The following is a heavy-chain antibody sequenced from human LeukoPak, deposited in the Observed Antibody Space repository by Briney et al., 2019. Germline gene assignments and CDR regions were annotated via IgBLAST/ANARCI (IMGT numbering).Heavy chain of an antibody. CDR3: AKALDLGYCSSTSCLN. CDR2: ISGSGGST. Sequence: QSGGSLRLSCAASGFTFSSYAMSWVRQAPGKGLEWVSAISGSGGSTYYADSVKGRFTISRDNSKNTLYLQMNSLRAEDTAVYYCAKALDLGYCSSTSCLNWGQGTLVTVSS. CDR1: GFTFSSYA. D-gene: IGHD2-2*01. V-gene: IGHV3-23*01. J-gene: IGHJ4*02.